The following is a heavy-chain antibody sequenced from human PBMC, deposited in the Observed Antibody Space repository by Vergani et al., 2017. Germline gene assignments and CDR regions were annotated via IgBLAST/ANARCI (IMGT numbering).Heavy chain of an antibody. CDR2: IHYDGSHE. Sequence: QVQLVESGGGVVQPGRSLRLSCAASGFSFSSFGFHWVRQAPGKGLEWVAFIHYDGSHEYYIDSVKGRFTISRDNSKNTLILQMNGLRAEDTAVYYCARGMTTETTDLYGFDIWGQGTMVSVSS. CDR3: ARGMTTETTDLYGFDI. CDR1: GFSFSSFG. J-gene: IGHJ3*02. V-gene: IGHV3-33*01. D-gene: IGHD4-17*01.